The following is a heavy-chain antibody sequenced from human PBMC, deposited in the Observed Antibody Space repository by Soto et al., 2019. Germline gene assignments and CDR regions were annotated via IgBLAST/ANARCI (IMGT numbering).Heavy chain of an antibody. CDR2: INVGNGNT. D-gene: IGHD2-21*02. V-gene: IGHV1-3*01. CDR3: AREGAHHTALAH. J-gene: IGHJ4*02. CDR1: GYTFTDYA. Sequence: DSVKVSCKASGYTFTDYAIHWVRQVPGQGLEWMGWINVGNGNTVYSRKFQGRVTNATEMSGSTAYIEVTSLTSEDTAIYCCAREGAHHTALAHCGQGTFVTVSA.